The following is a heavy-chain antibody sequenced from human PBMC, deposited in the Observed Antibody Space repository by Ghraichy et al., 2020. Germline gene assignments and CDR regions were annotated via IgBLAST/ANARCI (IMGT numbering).Heavy chain of an antibody. D-gene: IGHD1-26*01. CDR2: INWNSDSI. CDR3: AKDIFPQGATRWSALDI. CDR1: GFTFNDYA. V-gene: IGHV3-9*01. J-gene: IGHJ3*02. Sequence: GGSLRLSCAASGFTFNDYAMHWVRQAPGRGLEWVSGINWNSDSISYADSVEGRFTISRDNAKKSLYLQMNSLRDEDSALYYCAKDIFPQGATRWSALDIWGQGTVVTVSS.